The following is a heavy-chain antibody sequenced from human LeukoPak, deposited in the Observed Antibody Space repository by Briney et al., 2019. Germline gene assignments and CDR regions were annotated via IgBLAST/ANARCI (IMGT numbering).Heavy chain of an antibody. Sequence: PGGSLRLSCAASGFTFDDYAMHWVRQAPGKGLEWVSGISWNSGSIGYADSVKGRFTISRDNAKNSLYLQTNSLRAEDTALYYCAKDKLDIVATITIGYFDYWGQGTLVTVSS. D-gene: IGHD5-12*01. CDR1: GFTFDDYA. V-gene: IGHV3-9*01. CDR2: ISWNSGSI. CDR3: AKDKLDIVATITIGYFDY. J-gene: IGHJ4*02.